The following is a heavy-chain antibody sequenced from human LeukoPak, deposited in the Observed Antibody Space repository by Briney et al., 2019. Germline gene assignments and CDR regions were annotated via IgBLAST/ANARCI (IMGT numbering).Heavy chain of an antibody. CDR1: GGSFSGYY. V-gene: IGHV4-34*01. Sequence: SETLSLTCAVYGGSFSGYYWSWIRQPPGKGLEWIGEINHSGSTNYNPSLKGRVTISVDTSKNQFSLKLGSVTAADTAVYYCARALQYYYYGTDVWGQGTTVTVSS. J-gene: IGHJ6*02. CDR3: ARALQYYYYGTDV. CDR2: INHSGST.